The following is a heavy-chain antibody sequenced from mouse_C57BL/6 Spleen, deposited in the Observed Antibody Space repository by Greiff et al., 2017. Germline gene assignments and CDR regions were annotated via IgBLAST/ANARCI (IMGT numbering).Heavy chain of an antibody. D-gene: IGHD1-1*01. V-gene: IGHV6-6*01. CDR1: GFTFSDAW. CDR2: IRNKANNHAT. J-gene: IGHJ4*01. CDR3: TRSRSYYYAMDY. Sequence: DVHLVESGGGLVQPGGSMKLSCAASGFTFSDAWMDWVRQSPEKGLEWVAEIRNKANNHATYYAESVKGRFTISRDDSTSSVYLQMNSLRAEDTGIYYCTRSRSYYYAMDYWGQGTSVTVSS.